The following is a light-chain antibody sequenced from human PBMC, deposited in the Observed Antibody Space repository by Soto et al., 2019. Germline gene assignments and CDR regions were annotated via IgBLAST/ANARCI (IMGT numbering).Light chain of an antibody. J-gene: IGLJ2*01. CDR2: EVS. CDR3: SSHTSTSTLV. V-gene: IGLV2-14*01. Sequence: QSALTQPASVSGSPGQSITISCTGTSSDVGGYNYVSWYQQHPGKAPKLILYEVSSRPSGVSNRFSGSKSGNTASLTISGVQAEDEADYYCSSHTSTSTLVFGGGTKLTVL. CDR1: SSDVGGYNY.